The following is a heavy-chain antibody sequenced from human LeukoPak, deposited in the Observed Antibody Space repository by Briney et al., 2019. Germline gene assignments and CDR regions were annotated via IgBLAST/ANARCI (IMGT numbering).Heavy chain of an antibody. CDR2: LNEDGSKR. J-gene: IGHJ4*02. Sequence: PGRSLRLSCAASGFPFSSCWMSWVRQAPGKGLEWVANLNEDGSKRYYVASVKGRFTISRDNAKNSLYLQISCLRVEDSAGYSGARDRRDGFIDYWCQGTRVIVS. CDR1: GFPFSSCW. CDR3: ARDRRDGFIDY. V-gene: IGHV3-7*01. D-gene: IGHD5-24*01.